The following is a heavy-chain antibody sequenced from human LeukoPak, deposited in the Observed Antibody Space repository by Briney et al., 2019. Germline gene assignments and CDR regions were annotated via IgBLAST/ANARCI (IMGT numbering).Heavy chain of an antibody. V-gene: IGHV3-7*01. J-gene: IGHJ4*02. CDR1: GFTFSTYW. CDR2: IKQDGSEK. D-gene: IGHD3-9*01. Sequence: GGSLRLSCAASGFTFSTYWMSWVRQAPGKGLEWVASIKQDGSEKYYVDSVKGRFTISRDNAKKSLYLQMNSLRAEDTAVYYCARSLFWDILAPGAFDIWGQGTLVTVSS. CDR3: ARSLFWDILAPGAFDI.